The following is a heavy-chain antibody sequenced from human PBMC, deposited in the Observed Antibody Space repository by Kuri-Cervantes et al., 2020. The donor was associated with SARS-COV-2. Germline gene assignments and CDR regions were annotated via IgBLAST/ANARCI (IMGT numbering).Heavy chain of an antibody. CDR2: ISSSGSTI. J-gene: IGHJ2*01. CDR1: GFTFSSYS. V-gene: IGHV3-48*04. CDR3: ARGDQELGMVWYFDL. D-gene: IGHD7-27*01. Sequence: GSLRLSCAASGFTFSSYSMNWVRQAPGKGLEWVSYISSSGSTIYYADSVKGRFTISRDNAKNSLYLQMNSLRAEDTAVYYCARGDQELGMVWYFDLWGRGTLVTVSS.